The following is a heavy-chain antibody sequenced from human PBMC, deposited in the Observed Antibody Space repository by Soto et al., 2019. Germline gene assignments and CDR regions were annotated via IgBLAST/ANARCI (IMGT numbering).Heavy chain of an antibody. J-gene: IGHJ4*02. CDR2: ISYDGSNK. CDR1: GFTFSSYG. Sequence: PGGSLRLSCAASGFTFSSYGMHWVRQAPGKGLEWVAVISYDGSNKYYADSVKGRFTISRDNSKNTLYLQMNSLRAEDTAVYYCAKDRTRYGSGSLNYFDYWGQGTLVTVSS. D-gene: IGHD3-10*01. V-gene: IGHV3-30*18. CDR3: AKDRTRYGSGSLNYFDY.